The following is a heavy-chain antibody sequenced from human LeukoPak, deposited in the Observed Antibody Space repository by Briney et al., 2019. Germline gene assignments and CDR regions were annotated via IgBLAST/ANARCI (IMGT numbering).Heavy chain of an antibody. J-gene: IGHJ4*02. D-gene: IGHD3-10*01. V-gene: IGHV4-59*01. Sequence: SETLSLTCTVSGGSISSYYWSWIRQPPGKGLEWIGYIYYSGSTNYNPSLKSRVTISVDTSKNQFSLKLSSVTAADTAVYYCARVADYYGSGSYPGTFDYWGQGTLVTVSS. CDR1: GGSISSYY. CDR2: IYYSGST. CDR3: ARVADYYGSGSYPGTFDY.